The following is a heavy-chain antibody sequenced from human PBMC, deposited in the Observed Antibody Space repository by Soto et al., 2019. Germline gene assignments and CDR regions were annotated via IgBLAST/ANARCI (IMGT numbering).Heavy chain of an antibody. D-gene: IGHD3-3*01. V-gene: IGHV4-34*01. Sequence: PSETLSLTCAVYGGSFSGYYWSWIRQPPGKGLEWIGEINHSGSTNYNPSLKSRVTISVDTSKNQFSLKLSSVTAADTAVYYCARDFWSGYYPLYYYYYGMDVWGQGTTVT. CDR2: INHSGST. J-gene: IGHJ6*02. CDR1: GGSFSGYY. CDR3: ARDFWSGYYPLYYYYYGMDV.